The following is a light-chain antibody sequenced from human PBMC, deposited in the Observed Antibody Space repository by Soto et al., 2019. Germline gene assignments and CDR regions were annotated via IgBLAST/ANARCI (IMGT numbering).Light chain of an antibody. CDR3: VSYTSSTTYV. Sequence: QSVLTQPASVSDSPGQSITISCTGTSSDVGGSNFVSWYQQHPGKPPKLIIYDVANRPSGVSNRFSGSKSGSTASLIISRLQTGDEADYYCVSYTSSTTYVFGTGTKGTV. J-gene: IGLJ1*01. V-gene: IGLV2-14*03. CDR2: DVA. CDR1: SSDVGGSNF.